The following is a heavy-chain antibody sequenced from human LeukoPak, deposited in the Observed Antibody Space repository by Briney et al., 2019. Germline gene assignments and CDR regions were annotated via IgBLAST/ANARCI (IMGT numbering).Heavy chain of an antibody. V-gene: IGHV1-2*06. CDR2: INPNSGGT. CDR3: TRGTVTGRGWFRDFDY. CDR1: GYAFTDYY. J-gene: IGHJ4*02. D-gene: IGHD6-19*01. Sequence: ASVKVSCKASGYAFTDYYMQWVRQAPGQGREWMGRINPNSGGTNYAQKFQGRVTMTRDTSINTAYMVLTSLRSDDTAVYYCTRGTVTGRGWFRDFDYWGQGTLVTVSS.